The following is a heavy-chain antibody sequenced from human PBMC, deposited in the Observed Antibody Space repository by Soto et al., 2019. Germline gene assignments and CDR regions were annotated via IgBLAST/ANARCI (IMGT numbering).Heavy chain of an antibody. CDR3: ATHGTISNIWNQLDY. D-gene: IGHD1-1*01. CDR1: GGSISSSSYY. CDR2: IYYSGST. Sequence: QLQLQESGPGLVKPSETLSLTCTVSGGSISSSSYYWGWISQPPGKGLEWIGNIYYSGSTYYNPSLKSRVTISVDTSKNHFSLKLGSGTAADTVAYYCATHGTISNIWNQLDYWGQGTLVTVSS. J-gene: IGHJ4*02. V-gene: IGHV4-39*01.